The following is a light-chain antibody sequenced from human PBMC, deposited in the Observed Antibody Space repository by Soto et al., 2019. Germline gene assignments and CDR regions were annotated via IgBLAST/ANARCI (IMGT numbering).Light chain of an antibody. J-gene: IGKJ1*01. CDR3: QQSYSTLTWT. V-gene: IGKV1-39*01. CDR2: AAS. CDR1: QSISSW. Sequence: DIQMTQSPSTLSASVGDRVTITCRASQSISSWLAWYQQKPGKAPKLLIYAASSLQSGVPSRFSDSGSGTDFTLTISSLQPEDFATYYCQQSYSTLTWTFGQGTKVDIK.